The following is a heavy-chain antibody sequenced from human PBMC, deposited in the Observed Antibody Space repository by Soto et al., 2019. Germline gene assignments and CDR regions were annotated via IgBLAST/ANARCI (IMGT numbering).Heavy chain of an antibody. CDR3: ARDQGVAAAGITWFDP. J-gene: IGHJ5*02. Sequence: SETLSLTCTVSGASMNSYHWSWIRQPAGKGLEWIGHIHSSGSTNYNPSLKSRVTMSVDTSKNQFSLRLMSLTAADTAVYYCARDQGVAAAGITWFDPWGQGSLVTSPQ. V-gene: IGHV4-4*07. CDR2: IHSSGST. D-gene: IGHD6-13*01. CDR1: GASMNSYH.